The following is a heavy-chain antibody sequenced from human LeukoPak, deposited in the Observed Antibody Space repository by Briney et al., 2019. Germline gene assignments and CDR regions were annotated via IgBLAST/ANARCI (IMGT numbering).Heavy chain of an antibody. CDR3: ARNEGSF. CDR2: ISRSSSSSTI. V-gene: IGHV3-48*04. CDR1: GFTFSFYS. Sequence: GGSLRLSCAASGFTFSFYSMNWVRQAPGKGLEWVSYISRSSSSSTIYYADSVKGRFTISRDNAKNSLYLQMDSLRAEETAVYYCARNEGSFWGQGTLVTVSS. D-gene: IGHD1-26*01. J-gene: IGHJ4*02.